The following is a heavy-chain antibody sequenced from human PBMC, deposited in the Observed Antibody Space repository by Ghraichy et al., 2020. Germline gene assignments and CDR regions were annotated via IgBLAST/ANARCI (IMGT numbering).Heavy chain of an antibody. V-gene: IGHV1-69*10. CDR2: IIPILGIA. D-gene: IGHD6-13*01. J-gene: IGHJ4*02. CDR1: GGTFSSYA. Sequence: AVKVSCKASGGTFSSYAISWVRQAPGQGLEWMGGIIPILGIANYAQKFQGRVTITADKSTSTAYMELSSLRSEDTAVYYCARDSNSSSWPEFDYWGQGTLVTVSS. CDR3: ARDSNSSSWPEFDY.